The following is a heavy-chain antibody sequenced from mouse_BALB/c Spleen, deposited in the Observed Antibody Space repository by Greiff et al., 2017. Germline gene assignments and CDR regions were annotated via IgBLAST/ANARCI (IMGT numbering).Heavy chain of an antibody. CDR1: GYTFTSYY. CDR3: TRDLAVITLGYFDV. V-gene: IGHV1S81*02. J-gene: IGHJ1*01. Sequence: VQLQQSGAELVKPGASVKLSCKASGYTFTSYYMYWVKQRPGQGLEWIGEINPSNGGTNFNEKFKSKATLTVDKSSSTAYMQLSSLTSEDSAVYYCTRDLAVITLGYFDVWGAGTTVTVSS. D-gene: IGHD1-2*01. CDR2: INPSNGGT.